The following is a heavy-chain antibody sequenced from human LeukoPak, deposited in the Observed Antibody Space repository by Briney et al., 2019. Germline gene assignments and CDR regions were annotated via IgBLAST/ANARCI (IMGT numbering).Heavy chain of an antibody. CDR3: ARDGADYYGSGSYYNRDY. CDR2: IYYSGST. CDR1: GGSISSSSYY. D-gene: IGHD3-10*01. J-gene: IGHJ4*02. V-gene: IGHV4-39*07. Sequence: PSETLSLTCTVSGGSISSSSYYWGWIRQPPGKGLEWIGSIYYSGSTYYNPSLKSRVTISVDKSKNQFSLKLSSVTAADTAVYYCARDGADYYGSGSYYNRDYWGQGTLVTVSS.